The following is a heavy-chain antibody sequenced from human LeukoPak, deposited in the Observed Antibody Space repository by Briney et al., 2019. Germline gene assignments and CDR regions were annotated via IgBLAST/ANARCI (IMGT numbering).Heavy chain of an antibody. Sequence: ASVKVSCKASGYTFTGYYMHWVRQAPGQGLEWMGWINPNSGGTNYAQKFQGRVTMTRDTSISTAYMELSRLRSDDTAVYYCARDGGRLLYCSGGSCYSGYYMDVWGKGTTVTVSS. D-gene: IGHD2-15*01. V-gene: IGHV1-2*02. CDR1: GYTFTGYY. CDR3: ARDGGRLLYCSGGSCYSGYYMDV. CDR2: INPNSGGT. J-gene: IGHJ6*03.